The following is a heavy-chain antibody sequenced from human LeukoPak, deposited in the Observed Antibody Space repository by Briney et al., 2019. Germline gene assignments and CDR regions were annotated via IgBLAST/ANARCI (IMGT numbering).Heavy chain of an antibody. CDR2: IYTSGST. V-gene: IGHV4-61*02. D-gene: IGHD6-13*01. J-gene: IGHJ5*02. CDR3: ARDTDGTEYSSSWYWFDP. CDR1: GGSLSSGSYY. Sequence: SETLSLTCTVSGGSLSSGSYYWSWIRQPAGKGLEWIGRIYTSGSTNYNPSLKSRVTISVDTSKNQFSLKLSSVTAADTAVYYCARDTDGTEYSSSWYWFDPWGQGTLVTVSS.